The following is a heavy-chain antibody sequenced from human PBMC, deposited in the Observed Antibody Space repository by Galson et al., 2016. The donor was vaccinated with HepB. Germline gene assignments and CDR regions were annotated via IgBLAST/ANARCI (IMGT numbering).Heavy chain of an antibody. CDR2: ISPSGGRT. CDR1: GYIFTSYY. CDR3: ASVRGFNTGQLDV. J-gene: IGHJ3*01. V-gene: IGHV1-46*01. Sequence: SVKVSCKASGYIFTSYYIHWVRQAPGQGPEWMGIISPSGGRTNFAQKVQGRVNMTRDTSRSTVYMELSGLRAEDTGLYFCASVRGFNTGQLDVWGQGTMVTVSS. D-gene: IGHD2-8*02.